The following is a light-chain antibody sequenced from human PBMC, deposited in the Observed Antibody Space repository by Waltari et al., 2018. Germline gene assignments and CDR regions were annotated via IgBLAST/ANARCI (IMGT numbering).Light chain of an antibody. CDR2: GAS. CDR3: QQYGSSILYT. CDR1: QSLSKRY. J-gene: IGKJ2*01. V-gene: IGKV3-20*01. Sequence: IVLTQSPGTLSLSPGETATLSCRTSQSLSKRYLAWYQQKPDQAPRLLIYGASSRAAGIPYRFCGSGSGTDFTLTITRLEPEDSAVYYCQQYGSSILYTFGQGTKLEIK.